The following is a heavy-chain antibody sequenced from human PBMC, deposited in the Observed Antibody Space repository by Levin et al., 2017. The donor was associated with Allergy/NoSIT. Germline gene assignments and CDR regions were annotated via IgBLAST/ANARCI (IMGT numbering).Heavy chain of an antibody. J-gene: IGHJ4*02. Sequence: SGGSLRLSCAASGFTFSSYWMSWVRQGPGKGLEWVATIKTDGSEKKYVDSVMGRFTISRDNAKNALYLQMNSLRAEDTAIFYCARNNYGDFVWGQGALVTVSS. D-gene: IGHD2-21*02. CDR2: IKTDGSEK. CDR1: GFTFSSYW. CDR3: ARNNYGDFV. V-gene: IGHV3-7*04.